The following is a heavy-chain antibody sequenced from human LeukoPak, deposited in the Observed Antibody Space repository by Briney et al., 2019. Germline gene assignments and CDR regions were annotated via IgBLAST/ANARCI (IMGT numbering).Heavy chain of an antibody. D-gene: IGHD4-23*01. CDR2: IYPCDSDT. CDR1: GYSFTSYW. CDR3: ARSSTVVTGIDY. J-gene: IGHJ4*02. Sequence: GESLKISCMGSGYSFTSYWIGWVRQMPGKGREWMGIIYPCDSDTRYSPSVQGQVTISTDNSISTAYLQWSSLKASDTAMYYCARSSTVVTGIDYWGQGTLVTVSS. V-gene: IGHV5-51*01.